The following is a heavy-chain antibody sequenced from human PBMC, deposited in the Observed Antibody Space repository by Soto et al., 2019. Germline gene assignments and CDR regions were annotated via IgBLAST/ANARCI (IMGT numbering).Heavy chain of an antibody. CDR2: IRQDGSDK. Sequence: EVQLVESGGGLVQPGGSLRLSCATSGFTFSTYFMSWVRQAPGKGLEWVANIRQDGSDKYYVDSVKGRFTISRDNAKNSLYLQMSSLRPEDTALYYCAKDWEVVSGNGAFDVWGRGTMVTVSS. V-gene: IGHV3-7*03. CDR3: AKDWEVVSGNGAFDV. D-gene: IGHD3-22*01. CDR1: GFTFSTYF. J-gene: IGHJ3*01.